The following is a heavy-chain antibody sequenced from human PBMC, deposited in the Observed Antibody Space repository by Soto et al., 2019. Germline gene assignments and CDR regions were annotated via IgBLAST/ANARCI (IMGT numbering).Heavy chain of an antibody. CDR2: IYSGGST. D-gene: IGHD1-7*01. V-gene: IGHV3-66*01. CDR3: ARRAGTTRIYGMDV. CDR1: GFSVSSNY. J-gene: IGHJ6*02. Sequence: GGSLRLSCAASGFSVSSNYMSWVRQAPGKGLEWVSIIYSGGSTYYADSVKGRFTISRDNSKNTLYLQMNSLRAEYTAVYYCARRAGTTRIYGMDVWGQGTTVTVS.